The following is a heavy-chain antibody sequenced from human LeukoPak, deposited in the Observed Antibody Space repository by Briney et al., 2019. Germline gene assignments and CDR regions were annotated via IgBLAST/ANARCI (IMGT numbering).Heavy chain of an antibody. Sequence: ASVTVACKASGYTFSSYYMHWVRQAPGQGLEWMGIINPSGGSTSYAQKFQGRVTMTRDTSTSTVYMELSRLRSDDTAVYYCARLPGLRYQIDYWGQGTLVTVSS. CDR3: ARLPGLRYQIDY. CDR1: GYTFSSYY. D-gene: IGHD5-12*01. CDR2: INPSGGST. V-gene: IGHV1-46*01. J-gene: IGHJ4*02.